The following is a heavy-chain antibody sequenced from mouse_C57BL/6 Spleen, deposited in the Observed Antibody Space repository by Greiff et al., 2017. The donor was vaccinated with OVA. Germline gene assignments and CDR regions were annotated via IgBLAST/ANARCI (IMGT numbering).Heavy chain of an antibody. V-gene: IGHV1-64*01. CDR3: ARGGQLRLQGFCDY. D-gene: IGHD3-2*02. J-gene: IGHJ2*01. CDR1: GYTFTSYW. Sequence: QVQLQQPGAELVKPGASVKLSCKASGYTFTSYWMHWVKQRPGQGLEWIGMIHPNSGSTNYNEKFKSKATLTVDKSSSTAYMQLSSLTSEDSAVYYCARGGQLRLQGFCDYWGQGTTLTVSS. CDR2: IHPNSGST.